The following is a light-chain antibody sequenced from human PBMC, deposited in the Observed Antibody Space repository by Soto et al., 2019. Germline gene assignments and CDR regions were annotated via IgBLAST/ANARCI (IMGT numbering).Light chain of an antibody. J-gene: IGKJ4*01. CDR2: GAS. CDR1: QSVSSRF. CDR3: QQYRNWPLT. Sequence: ENVLTQSPGTLSLSPGERATLSCRASQSVSSRFLAWYQQKPGQAPRLLMYGASTRATGTPARFSGSGSGTEFTLTISSLQSEDFALYYCQQYRNWPLTFGGGTKVDIK. V-gene: IGKV3D-15*01.